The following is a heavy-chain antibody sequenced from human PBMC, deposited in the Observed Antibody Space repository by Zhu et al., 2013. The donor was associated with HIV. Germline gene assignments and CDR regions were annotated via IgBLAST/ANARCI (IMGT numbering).Heavy chain of an antibody. CDR3: AREAPGVNHYYDSSGYYP. J-gene: IGHJ5*02. Sequence: QVQLIQSGTEVKKPGSSVKVSCKASGGTFSSYAISWVRQAPGQGLEWMGGIIPIFGTANYAQKFQGRVTITADESTSTAYMELSSLRSEDTAVYYCAREAPGVNHYYDSSGYYPWGQGTLVTVSS. CDR2: IIPIFGTA. D-gene: IGHD3-22*01. CDR1: GGTFSSYA. V-gene: IGHV1-69*01.